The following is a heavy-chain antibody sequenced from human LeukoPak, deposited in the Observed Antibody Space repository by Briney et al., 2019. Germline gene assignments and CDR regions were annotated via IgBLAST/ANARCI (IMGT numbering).Heavy chain of an antibody. Sequence: SETLSLTCTVSGGSISSGGYYWSWIRQHPGKGLEWIGYNFNSGSTSNNPSLRGRVTMSVDTSKNQFSLKLSSVTAADTAVYYCAREGGPYRPLDYSGQGTLVTVAS. CDR3: AREGGPYRPLDY. V-gene: IGHV4-31*03. CDR2: NFNSGST. J-gene: IGHJ4*02. CDR1: GGSISSGGYY.